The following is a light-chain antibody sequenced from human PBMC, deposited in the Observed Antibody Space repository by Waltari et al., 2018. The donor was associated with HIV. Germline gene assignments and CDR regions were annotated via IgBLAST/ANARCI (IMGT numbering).Light chain of an antibody. CDR2: RAS. Sequence: DIQMTQSPSTLSASIGDRVTITCRASQSISTLVAWYQQKPGKAPKLLIYRASTLESGFPSRFSGSGSGTDCTLTISSLQPDDFATYYCQQYNTFGFGPGTKVDIK. J-gene: IGKJ3*01. CDR3: QQYNTFG. V-gene: IGKV1-5*03. CDR1: QSISTL.